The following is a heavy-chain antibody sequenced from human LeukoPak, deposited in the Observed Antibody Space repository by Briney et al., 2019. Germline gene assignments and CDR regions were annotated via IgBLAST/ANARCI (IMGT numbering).Heavy chain of an antibody. CDR1: GFTVSSNY. V-gene: IGHV3-23*01. CDR2: VTSSGINT. CDR3: AEGFGSGDYHYY. J-gene: IGHJ4*02. D-gene: IGHD3-10*01. Sequence: GGSLRLSCAASGFTVSSNYMSWVRQAPGKGLEWVSAVTSSGINTYYADSMKGRFTISRDNSKNTLSLQTNSLRAEDTAVYYCAEGFGSGDYHYYWGQGTLVTVSS.